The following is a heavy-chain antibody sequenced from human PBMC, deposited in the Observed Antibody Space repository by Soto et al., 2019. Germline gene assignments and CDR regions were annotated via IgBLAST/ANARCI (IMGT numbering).Heavy chain of an antibody. CDR2: ISSSSSTI. Sequence: PGGSLRLSCAASGFTFSSYSMNWGRQAPGKGLEWVSYISSSSSTIYYADSVKGRFTISRDNAKNSLYLQMNSLRDEDTAVYYCAREGWIFGGQGAHWYFDLWGRGTLVTVSS. CDR1: GFTFSSYS. J-gene: IGHJ2*01. CDR3: AREGWIFGGQGAHWYFDL. D-gene: IGHD3-3*01. V-gene: IGHV3-48*02.